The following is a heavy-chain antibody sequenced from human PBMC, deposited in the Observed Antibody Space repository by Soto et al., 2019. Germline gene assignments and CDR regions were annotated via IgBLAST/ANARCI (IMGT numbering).Heavy chain of an antibody. Sequence: PGGSLRLSCAASGCTCSSYAMSLVRQATGKGLEWVSVISGTGGSTYYADSVKGRFTISRDNSKNTLYLQMNSLRAEDTAVYYCAKAPTYYCDTSGPYYFDYWGQGTLVTVSS. J-gene: IGHJ4*02. D-gene: IGHD3-22*01. V-gene: IGHV3-23*01. CDR2: ISGTGGST. CDR1: GCTCSSYA. CDR3: AKAPTYYCDTSGPYYFDY.